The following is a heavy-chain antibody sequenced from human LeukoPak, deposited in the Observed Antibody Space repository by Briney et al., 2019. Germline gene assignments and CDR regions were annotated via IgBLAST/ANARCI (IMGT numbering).Heavy chain of an antibody. J-gene: IGHJ6*02. Sequence: PGGSLRLSCAASGFTFSIHGMHWVRQAPGKGLEWVTFIRSDGSTKYYADSVKGRFTISRDNSKNTLYLQMSSLRAEDTAVYYCAKDRELQWLVLSTENDYYYGMDVWGQGTTVTVSS. CDR1: GFTFSIHG. D-gene: IGHD6-19*01. V-gene: IGHV3-30*02. CDR2: IRSDGSTK. CDR3: AKDRELQWLVLSTENDYYYGMDV.